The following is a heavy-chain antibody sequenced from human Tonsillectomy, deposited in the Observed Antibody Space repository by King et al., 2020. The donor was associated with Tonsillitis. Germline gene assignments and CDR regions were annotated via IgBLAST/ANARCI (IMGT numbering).Heavy chain of an antibody. CDR1: GFTFSDYY. CDR2: ITSSGGTT. Sequence: QLVQSGGGLVKPGGSLRLSCAASGFTFSDYYMSWIRQAPGKGPEWVSYITSSGGTTYYADSVKVRFTISRDNAQNSLYLQMNSLRAEDTAVYYCARRGVVAAGSGGVYFQHWGQGTLVTVSS. D-gene: IGHD2-2*01. J-gene: IGHJ1*01. CDR3: ARRGVVAAGSGGVYFQH. V-gene: IGHV3-11*01.